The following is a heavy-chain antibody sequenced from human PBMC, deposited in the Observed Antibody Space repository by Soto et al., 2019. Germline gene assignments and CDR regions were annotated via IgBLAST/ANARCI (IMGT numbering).Heavy chain of an antibody. V-gene: IGHV3-7*01. CDR2: IKQDGSEK. CDR1: GFTFSSYW. J-gene: IGHJ6*02. CDR3: ARSPENPRYCSGGRCFYYHYGMDV. D-gene: IGHD2-15*01. Sequence: GSLRLSCAASGFTFSSYWMSWVRQAPGKGLEWVANIKQDGSEKYYVDSVKGRFTISRDNAKNSLYLQMNSLRAEDTAVYYCARSPENPRYCSGGRCFYYHYGMDVWGQGTTVTVSS.